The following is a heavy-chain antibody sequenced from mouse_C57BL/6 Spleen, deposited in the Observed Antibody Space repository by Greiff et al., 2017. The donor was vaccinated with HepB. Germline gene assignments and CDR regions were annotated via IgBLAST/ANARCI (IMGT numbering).Heavy chain of an antibody. CDR1: GYSITSGYY. Sequence: EVQLQESGPGLVKPSQSLSLTCSVTGYSITSGYYWNWIRQFPGNKLEWMGYISYDGSNNYNPSLKNRISITRDTSKNQFFLKLNSVTTEDTATYYCAIDHFAYWGQGTLVTVSA. CDR3: AIDHFAY. CDR2: ISYDGSN. V-gene: IGHV3-6*01. J-gene: IGHJ3*01.